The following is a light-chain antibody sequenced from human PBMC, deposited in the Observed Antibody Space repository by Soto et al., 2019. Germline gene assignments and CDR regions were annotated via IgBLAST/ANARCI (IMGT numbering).Light chain of an antibody. CDR2: ETS. Sequence: ETVLTQSPGTLSLSPGERATLSCRASQSVSSSYLAWYQQKPGLAPRLLMYETSRRATGIPARFSGSGSGTDFTLTISSLEPEDFAVYYCQQRNNWRDTFGQGTRLEIK. CDR1: QSVSSSY. CDR3: QQRNNWRDT. V-gene: IGKV3D-20*02. J-gene: IGKJ5*01.